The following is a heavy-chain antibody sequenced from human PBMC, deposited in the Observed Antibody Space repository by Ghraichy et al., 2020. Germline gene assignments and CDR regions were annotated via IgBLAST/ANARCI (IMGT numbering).Heavy chain of an antibody. V-gene: IGHV4-34*01. CDR3: ARGPYRGGYTYGSLWYFTV. Sequence: SPTLSLTCAVYGESFSGYYWTWVRQPPGKGLEWIGEINHSGTSNYSPSLKSRVTISVDTSKNQFSLNLTSMTAADTAVYYCARGPYRGGYTYGSLWYFTVWGRGTLVTVSS. CDR2: INHSGTS. D-gene: IGHD5-18*01. J-gene: IGHJ2*01. CDR1: GESFSGYY.